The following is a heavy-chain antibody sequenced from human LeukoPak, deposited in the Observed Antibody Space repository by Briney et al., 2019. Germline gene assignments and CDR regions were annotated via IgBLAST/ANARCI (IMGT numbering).Heavy chain of an antibody. J-gene: IGHJ4*02. CDR1: GGSISSSSYY. CDR2: IYTSGST. Sequence: SETLSLTCTVSGGSISSSSYYWGWIRQPAGKGLEWIGRIYTSGSTNYNPSLKSRVTMSVDTSKNQFSLKLSSVTAADTAVYYCARDADSSGWYYFDYWGQGTLVTVSS. CDR3: ARDADSSGWYYFDY. V-gene: IGHV4-61*02. D-gene: IGHD6-19*01.